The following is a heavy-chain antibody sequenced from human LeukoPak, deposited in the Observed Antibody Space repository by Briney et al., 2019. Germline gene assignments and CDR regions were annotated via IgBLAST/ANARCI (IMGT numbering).Heavy chain of an antibody. CDR2: RYYSGST. CDR1: GGSISSGSYY. D-gene: IGHD3-22*01. CDR3: ARQTYFYDSSGPRYFDL. Sequence: PSETLSLTCSVSGGSISSGSYYWGWVRQPPGKGLEWIGNRYYSGSTSYNPSLKSRVTISVDTSKNQFSLNLSSVTAADTAVYYCARQTYFYDSSGPRYFDLWGRGTLVTVSS. V-gene: IGHV4-39*01. J-gene: IGHJ2*01.